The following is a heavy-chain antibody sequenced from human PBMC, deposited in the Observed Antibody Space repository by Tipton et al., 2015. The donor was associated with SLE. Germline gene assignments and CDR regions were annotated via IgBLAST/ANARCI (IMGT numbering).Heavy chain of an antibody. V-gene: IGHV3-7*01. Sequence: QLVQSGPEVKKPGSSVKVSCKASGGTFSSYAISWVRQAPGKGLEWVANIKQDGSEEYYVDSVKGRFTISRDNPKNSLYLQMNSLRAGDPVVFFGARDFLPPFSAAGAFDIWGQGTMVTVSS. J-gene: IGHJ3*02. CDR1: GGTFSSYA. CDR3: ARDFLPPFSAAGAFDI. CDR2: IKQDGSEE. D-gene: IGHD6-13*01.